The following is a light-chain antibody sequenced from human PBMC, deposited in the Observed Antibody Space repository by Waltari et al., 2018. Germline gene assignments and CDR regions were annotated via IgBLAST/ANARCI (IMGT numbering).Light chain of an antibody. CDR2: AAS. J-gene: IGKJ1*01. Sequence: VLTQSPGTLSLSPGERATLSCRASQSISKYLVWYQQRPGHAPRLLISAASTRATGIPDRFSGSGFGTDFTLTISRLEPEDFAMYYCQNHERLPATFGQGTKVEIK. CDR1: QSISKY. V-gene: IGKV3-20*01. CDR3: QNHERLPAT.